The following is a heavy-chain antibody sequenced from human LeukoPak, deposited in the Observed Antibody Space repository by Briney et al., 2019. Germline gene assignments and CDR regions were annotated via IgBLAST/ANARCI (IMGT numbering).Heavy chain of an antibody. CDR3: ARDRRGP. CDR1: GFSISHYY. J-gene: IGHJ4*02. V-gene: IGHV3-66*01. Sequence: GGSLRLSCAASGFSISHYYMSWVRQAPGKGLEWVSVIYSGGSTYYADSVKGRFTISRDNSKNTLYLQMNSLRAEDTAVYYCARDRRGPWGQGTLVTVSS. D-gene: IGHD3-10*01. CDR2: IYSGGST.